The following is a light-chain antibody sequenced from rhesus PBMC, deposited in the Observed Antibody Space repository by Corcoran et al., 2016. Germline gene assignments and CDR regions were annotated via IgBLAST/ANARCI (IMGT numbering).Light chain of an antibody. Sequence: DIQMTQSPSSLSASVGDTVTITCRASQGISSYLNWFQQKPGKAPKLLIYDASSLESGVPSRFSGSGSGTDFTLPISSLQPEEFAAYYCLQHNSYPLTFGGGTKVEIK. CDR2: DAS. J-gene: IGKJ4*01. CDR3: LQHNSYPLT. CDR1: QGISSY. V-gene: IGKV1-28*03.